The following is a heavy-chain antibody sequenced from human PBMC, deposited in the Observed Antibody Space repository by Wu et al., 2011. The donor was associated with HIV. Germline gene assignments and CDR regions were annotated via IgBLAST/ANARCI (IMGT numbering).Heavy chain of an antibody. V-gene: IGHV1-69*06. CDR2: IIPIFDTA. CDR3: ARDLGRWLQLHYYYYGIDV. CDR1: GGTFSSYA. D-gene: IGHD5-24*01. Sequence: QVQLVQSGAEVKKPGSSVKVSCKASGGTFSSYAISWVRQAPGQGLEWMGRIIPIFDTANYAQKFQGRVTITADKSTSTAYMELSSLRSEDTAVYYCARDLGRWLQLHYYYYGIDVWGQGTTVTVSS. J-gene: IGHJ6*02.